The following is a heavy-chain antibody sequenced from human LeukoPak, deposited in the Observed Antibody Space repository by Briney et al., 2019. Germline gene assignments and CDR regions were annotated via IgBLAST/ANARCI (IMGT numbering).Heavy chain of an antibody. CDR1: GYTFTSYG. D-gene: IGHD3-10*01. J-gene: IGHJ4*02. V-gene: IGHV1-18*01. CDR3: AILGGFYGSGSYLDDY. Sequence: GASVKVSCKASGYTFTSYGISWVRQAPGQGLEWMGWISAYNGNTNYAQKLQGRVTMTTDTSTSTAYMELRSLRSDDTAVYYCAILGGFYGSGSYLDDYWGQGTLVTVSS. CDR2: ISAYNGNT.